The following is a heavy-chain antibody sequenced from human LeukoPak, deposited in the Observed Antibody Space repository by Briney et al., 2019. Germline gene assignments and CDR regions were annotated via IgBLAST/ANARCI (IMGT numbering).Heavy chain of an antibody. CDR3: ARDNTFTVPTGY. V-gene: IGHV1-18*01. CDR1: GYTFTSYG. D-gene: IGHD4-17*01. J-gene: IGHJ4*02. Sequence: ASVKVSCKASGYTFTSYGISWVRQAPGQGLEWMGWISAYNGNTNYAQKLQGRVTMTTDTSTSTAYMELRSLRSDNTAVYYCARDNTFTVPTGYWGQGTLVTVSS. CDR2: ISAYNGNT.